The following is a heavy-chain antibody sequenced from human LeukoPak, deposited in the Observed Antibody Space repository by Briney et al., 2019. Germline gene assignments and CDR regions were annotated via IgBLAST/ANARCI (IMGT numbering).Heavy chain of an antibody. Sequence: QPGGSLRLSCAASGFTLSKYAMTWVRQAPGKGLEWVSGIDGSGGRPPSADSVKGRFTISRDISKNTLYLQMDSLRAEDTAVYYCAKGFRGRGITMIVVVVGAFDIWGQGTMVTVSS. D-gene: IGHD3-22*01. CDR3: AKGFRGRGITMIVVVVGAFDI. J-gene: IGHJ3*02. CDR1: GFTLSKYA. CDR2: IDGSGGRP. V-gene: IGHV3-23*01.